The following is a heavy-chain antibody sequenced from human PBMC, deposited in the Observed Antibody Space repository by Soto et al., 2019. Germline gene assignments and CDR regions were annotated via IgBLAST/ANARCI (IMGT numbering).Heavy chain of an antibody. J-gene: IGHJ4*02. V-gene: IGHV4-31*11. CDR2: IFYSGST. CDR1: GGSISSGGYF. D-gene: IGHD2-15*01. CDR3: ARGDCSGGSCYCFDY. Sequence: SETLSLTCAVSGGSISSGGYFWSWIRQHPGKGLEWIGFIFYSGSTFYNPSLKSPVTISVDTSKNQFSLKLTSVTAADTAVYYCARGDCSGGSCYCFDYWGQGTLVTVSS.